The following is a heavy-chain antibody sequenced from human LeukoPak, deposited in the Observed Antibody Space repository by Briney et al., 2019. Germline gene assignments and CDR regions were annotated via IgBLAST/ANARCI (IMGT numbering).Heavy chain of an antibody. V-gene: IGHV4-59*01. CDR3: ARNPARGYSYGYEYYYYGMDV. D-gene: IGHD5-18*01. CDR2: IYYSGST. J-gene: IGHJ6*02. Sequence: SETLSLPCTVSGGSISSYYWSWIRQPPGKGLEWIGYIYYSGSTNYNPSLKSRVTISVDTSKNQFSLKLSSVTAADTAVYYCARNPARGYSYGYEYYYYGMDVWGQGTTVTVSS. CDR1: GGSISSYY.